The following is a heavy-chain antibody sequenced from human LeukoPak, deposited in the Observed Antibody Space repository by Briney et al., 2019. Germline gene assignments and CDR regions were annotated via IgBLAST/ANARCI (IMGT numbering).Heavy chain of an antibody. Sequence: GESLDISCNCSGYSFTSYGIRWGRQMPGKGLEWMGIIYPGDSDTRYSPSFQGQVTISVDRSISTAYLQWSSLKASDSAMYDRANIPAEATSGLIASCGQGTLVTVSS. CDR1: GYSFTSYG. CDR2: IYPGDSDT. D-gene: IGHD1-26*01. V-gene: IGHV5-51*01. CDR3: ANIPAEATSGLIAS. J-gene: IGHJ4*02.